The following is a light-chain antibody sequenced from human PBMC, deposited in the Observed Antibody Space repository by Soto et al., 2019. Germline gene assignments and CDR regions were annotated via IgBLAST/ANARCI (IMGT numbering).Light chain of an antibody. CDR3: CSYAGSSTPHYV. J-gene: IGLJ1*01. Sequence: QSVLTQAASVSGSPGQSITISCTGNSSDVGSYNLVSWYQQHPGKAPKLMIYEVSKRPSGVSNRFSGSKSGNTASLTISGLQAEDEADYYCCSYAGSSTPHYVFGTGTKVTVL. V-gene: IGLV2-23*02. CDR1: SSDVGSYNL. CDR2: EVS.